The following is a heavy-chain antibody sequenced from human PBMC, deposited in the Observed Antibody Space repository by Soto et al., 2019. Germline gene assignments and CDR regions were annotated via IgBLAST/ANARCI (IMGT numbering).Heavy chain of an antibody. V-gene: IGHV1-8*01. Sequence: GASVKVSCKASGYTFTSYDINWVRQATGQGLEYLGWMNPNSGNTGYAQKFQGRVTITADKSTSTAYMELSSLRSEDTAVYYCARVVAVAGPFDYWGQGTLVTVSS. J-gene: IGHJ4*02. CDR3: ARVVAVAGPFDY. D-gene: IGHD6-19*01. CDR1: GYTFTSYD. CDR2: MNPNSGNT.